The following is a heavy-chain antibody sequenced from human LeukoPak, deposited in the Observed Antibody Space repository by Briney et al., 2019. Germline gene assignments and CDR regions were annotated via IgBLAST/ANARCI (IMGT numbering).Heavy chain of an antibody. CDR2: ISAHNGNT. J-gene: IGHJ6*02. V-gene: IGHV1-18*01. D-gene: IGHD4-4*01. Sequence: RASVKVSCKASGYTFTTYGISWVRQAPGQGLEWMGWISAHNGNTNYAQKLQGRVTMTTDTSTSTAYMELRSLRSDDTAVYYCARERYSNYVYYYYGMDVWGQGTTVTVSS. CDR1: GYTFTTYG. CDR3: ARERYSNYVYYYYGMDV.